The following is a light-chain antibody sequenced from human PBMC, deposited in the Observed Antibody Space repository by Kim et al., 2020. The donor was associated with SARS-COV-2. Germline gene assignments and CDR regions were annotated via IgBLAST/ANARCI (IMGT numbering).Light chain of an antibody. V-gene: IGLV3-1*01. J-gene: IGLJ2*01. CDR3: QAVTV. CDR2: QDS. Sequence: SYELTQPPSVSVSPGQTASITCSGDKLGDKYACWYQQKPGQSPVLVIYQDSKRPSGIPERFSGSNSGNTATLTISGTQAMDEADYYCQAVTVFGGGTQLTVL. CDR1: KLGDKY.